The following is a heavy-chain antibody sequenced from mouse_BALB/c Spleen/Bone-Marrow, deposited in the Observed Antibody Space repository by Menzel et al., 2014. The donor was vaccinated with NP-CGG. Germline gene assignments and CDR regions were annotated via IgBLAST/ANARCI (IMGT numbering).Heavy chain of an antibody. CDR3: ARVGDYGFMDY. CDR1: GYAFTNYL. J-gene: IGHJ4*01. V-gene: IGHV1-54*03. D-gene: IGHD1-2*01. Sequence: VMLVESGAELVRPGTSVRVSCKASGYAFTNYLIEWVKQRPGQGLEWIGVINPGSGGTNYNEKFKGKATLTADKSSSTAYMQLSSLTSDDSAVYFCARVGDYGFMDYWGQGTSVTVSS. CDR2: INPGSGGT.